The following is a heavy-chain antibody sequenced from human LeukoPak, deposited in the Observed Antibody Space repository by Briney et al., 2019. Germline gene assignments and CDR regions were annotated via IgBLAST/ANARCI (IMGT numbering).Heavy chain of an antibody. J-gene: IGHJ5*02. V-gene: IGHV4-31*03. D-gene: IGHD2-21*02. CDR2: IYYSGST. Sequence: PSQTLSVTCTVAGGSISSGNYYWSWIRQHPGKGLEWIGYIYYSGSTYYNPSLKSRVTISVDTSKNQFSLKLSTVTAADTAVYYCARLAYCGGDCYANCFDPWGQGTLVTVSS. CDR1: GGSISSGNYY. CDR3: ARLAYCGGDCYANCFDP.